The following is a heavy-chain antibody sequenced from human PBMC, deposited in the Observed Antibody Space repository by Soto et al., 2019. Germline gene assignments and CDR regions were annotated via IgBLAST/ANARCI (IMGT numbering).Heavy chain of an antibody. CDR1: GYTFTSYG. CDR2: MNSHSGNT. Sequence: SVKVTCKASGYTFTSYGISWVRQAIGQGLEWMGWMNSHSGNTGYAQKFQCRVTMTRTASISTAYMELSSLRSEDTAVYYCARFRLGDYYYGMDVWAQGTTLTVSS. V-gene: IGHV1-8*01. D-gene: IGHD2-21*01. CDR3: ARFRLGDYYYGMDV. J-gene: IGHJ6*02.